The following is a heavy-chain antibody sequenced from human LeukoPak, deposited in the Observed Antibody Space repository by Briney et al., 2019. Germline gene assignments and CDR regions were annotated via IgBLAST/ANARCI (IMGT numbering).Heavy chain of an antibody. V-gene: IGHV3-48*03. CDR2: ISSVGSTR. Sequence: GGSLRLSCGVSGFTFSSYEMNWVRQAPGKGLEWVSYISSVGSTRHYADSVKGRFTISRDNAKNSLYLQMNSLRAEDTAVYYCARERIAVGRGFFDYWGQGTLVTVSS. J-gene: IGHJ4*02. D-gene: IGHD6-19*01. CDR1: GFTFSSYE. CDR3: ARERIAVGRGFFDY.